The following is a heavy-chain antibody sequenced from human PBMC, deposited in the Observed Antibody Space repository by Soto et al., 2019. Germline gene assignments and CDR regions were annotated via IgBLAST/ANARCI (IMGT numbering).Heavy chain of an antibody. D-gene: IGHD4-4*01. Sequence: QVQLVESGGGVVQPGRSLRLSCAASGFTFSSYGMHWVRQAPGKGLEWVAVISYDGSNKYYADSVKGRFTISRDNSKNTLYLQMNILRAEDTAVYYCARATSYSDAFDIWGHVTMVTVSS. J-gene: IGHJ3*02. CDR2: ISYDGSNK. CDR3: ARATSYSDAFDI. CDR1: GFTFSSYG. V-gene: IGHV3-30*03.